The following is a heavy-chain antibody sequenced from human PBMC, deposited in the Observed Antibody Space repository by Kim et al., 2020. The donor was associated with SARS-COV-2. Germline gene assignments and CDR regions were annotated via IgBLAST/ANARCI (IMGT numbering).Heavy chain of an antibody. CDR3: VRHASTETLTP. CDR1: GGSISTYY. D-gene: IGHD2-15*01. J-gene: IGHJ5*02. CDR2: IYYSGST. V-gene: IGHV4-59*08. Sequence: SETLSLTCTVSGGSISTYYWSWIRQPPGKGLEWIGYIYYSGSTNYNPSLKSRVTISVDTYKNQFSMKLSSVTAADTAVYYCVRHASTETLTPWGQGTLVTVSS.